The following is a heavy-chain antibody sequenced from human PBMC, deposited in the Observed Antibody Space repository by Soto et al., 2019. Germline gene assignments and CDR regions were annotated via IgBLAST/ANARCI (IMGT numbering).Heavy chain of an antibody. J-gene: IGHJ6*02. CDR2: INPNSGGT. D-gene: IGHD6-6*01. V-gene: IGHV1-2*02. CDR3: ARDPRQLVRGYYYYYGMDV. Sequence: VASVKVSCKASGYTFNGYYMHWVRQAPGQGLEWMGWINPNSGGTNYAQKFQGGVTMTRDTSISTAYMELSRLRSDDTAVYYCARDPRQLVRGYYYYYGMDVWGQGTTVTVSS. CDR1: GYTFNGYY.